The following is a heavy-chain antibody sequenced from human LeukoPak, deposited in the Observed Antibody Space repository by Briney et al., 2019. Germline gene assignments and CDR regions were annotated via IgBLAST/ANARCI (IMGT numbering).Heavy chain of an antibody. Sequence: SETLSLTCTVSGGSISSGGYYWSWIRQHPGKGLEWIGYIYYSGSTYYNPSLKSRVTISVDTSKNQFSLKLSSVTAADTAVYYCARAAYSGSYHSDHWGQGTLVTVSS. D-gene: IGHD1-26*01. CDR2: IYYSGST. V-gene: IGHV4-31*03. J-gene: IGHJ4*02. CDR1: GGSISSGGYY. CDR3: ARAAYSGSYHSDH.